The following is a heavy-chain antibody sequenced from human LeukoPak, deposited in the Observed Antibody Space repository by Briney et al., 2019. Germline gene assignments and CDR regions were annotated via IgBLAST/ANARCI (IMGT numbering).Heavy chain of an antibody. CDR1: RFTFSSYE. V-gene: IGHV3-48*03. Sequence: GGSLRLSCAASRFTFSSYEMNWVRQAPGKGLEWVSYISSSGSTIYYADSVKGRFTISRDNAKNSLYLQMNSLRAEDTAVYYCARDLTGDPRESWFDPWGQGTLVTVSS. D-gene: IGHD7-27*01. CDR3: ARDLTGDPRESWFDP. J-gene: IGHJ5*02. CDR2: ISSSGSTI.